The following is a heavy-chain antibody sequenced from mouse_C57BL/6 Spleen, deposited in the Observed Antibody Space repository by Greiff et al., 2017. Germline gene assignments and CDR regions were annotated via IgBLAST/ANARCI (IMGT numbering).Heavy chain of an antibody. J-gene: IGHJ2*01. V-gene: IGHV1-69*01. Sequence: QVQLQQPGAELVMPGASVKLSCKASGYTFTSYWMHWVKQRPGQGLEWIGEIDPSDSYTNYNQKFKGKATLTVDTSSSTAYMQLSSLTSEDSAVYYCARAGLRRGFDYWGQGTTLTVSS. D-gene: IGHD2-4*01. CDR3: ARAGLRRGFDY. CDR2: IDPSDSYT. CDR1: GYTFTSYW.